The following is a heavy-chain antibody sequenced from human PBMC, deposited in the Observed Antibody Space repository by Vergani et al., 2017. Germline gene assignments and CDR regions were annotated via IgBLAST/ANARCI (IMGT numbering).Heavy chain of an antibody. D-gene: IGHD6-19*01. CDR3: ARGQWLPTLSFDY. CDR1: GYTFNVFY. CDR2: INPNSGGT. V-gene: IGHV1-2*02. Sequence: QVQLVQSGPEVKKPGASVRVSCKASGYTFNVFYIHWMRQAPGQGPEWMGWINPNSGGTNYAQKFQGRVTMTRDTSISTAYMELSRLRSDDTAVYYCARGQWLPTLSFDYWGQGTLVTVSS. J-gene: IGHJ4*02.